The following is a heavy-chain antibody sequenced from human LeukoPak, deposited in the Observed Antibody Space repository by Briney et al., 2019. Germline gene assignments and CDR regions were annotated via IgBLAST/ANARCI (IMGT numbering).Heavy chain of an antibody. J-gene: IGHJ4*02. CDR3: ARVPSTSIAARPRDY. V-gene: IGHV1-18*01. CDR1: GYTFTSYG. D-gene: IGHD6-6*01. CDR2: ISAYNGNT. Sequence: ASVKVSCKASGYTFTSYGISWVRQAPGQGLEWMGWISAYNGNTNYAQKLQGRVTMTTDTSTSTAYMELRSLRSDDTVVYYCARVPSTSIAARPRDYWGQGTLVTVSS.